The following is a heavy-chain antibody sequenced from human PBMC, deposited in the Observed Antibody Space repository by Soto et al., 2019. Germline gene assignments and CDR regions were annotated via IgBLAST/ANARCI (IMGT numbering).Heavy chain of an antibody. CDR3: ARGHYHDSNGPWYFDL. V-gene: IGHV4-31*03. CDR2: IYYGGST. D-gene: IGHD3-22*01. Sequence: QVQLQESGPGLVKPAQTLSLTCTVSGGSITSGGYYWSWIRQYPGKGLEWVGYIYYGGSTYYKPSLKSRVTISVDTSKNQCSLKLSSVTAAHTAVYYCARGHYHDSNGPWYFDLWGRGTLFTVSS. J-gene: IGHJ2*01. CDR1: GGSITSGGYY.